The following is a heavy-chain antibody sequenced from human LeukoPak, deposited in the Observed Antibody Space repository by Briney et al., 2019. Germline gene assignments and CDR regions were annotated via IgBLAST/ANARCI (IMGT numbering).Heavy chain of an antibody. J-gene: IGHJ4*02. V-gene: IGHV3-64*01. CDR3: ARGVTIFGVVTALNY. CDR2: ISSNGGST. CDR1: GFTFSSYA. D-gene: IGHD3-3*01. Sequence: GGSLRLSRAASGFTFSSYAMHWVRQAPGKGLEYVSAISSNGGSTYYANSVKGRFTISRDNSKNTLYLQMGSLRAEDMAVYYCARGVTIFGVVTALNYWGQGTLVTVSS.